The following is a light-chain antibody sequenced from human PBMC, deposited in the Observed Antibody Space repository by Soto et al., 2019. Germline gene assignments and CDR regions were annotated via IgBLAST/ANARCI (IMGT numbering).Light chain of an antibody. CDR1: QSVSSY. V-gene: IGKV3-11*01. Sequence: EIVLTQSPATLSLSPGERATLSCRASQSVSSYLAWYQQKPGQAPRLLIYDASNRATGIPARFSGSGYGTDLTLTISSLEPEDFAVYYCQQRSNWPPGLTFGGGTKVEIK. CDR3: QQRSNWPPGLT. J-gene: IGKJ4*01. CDR2: DAS.